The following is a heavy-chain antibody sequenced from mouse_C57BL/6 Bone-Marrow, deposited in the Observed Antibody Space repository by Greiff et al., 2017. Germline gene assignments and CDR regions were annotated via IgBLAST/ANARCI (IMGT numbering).Heavy chain of an antibody. CDR3: AGGADY. Sequence: VQLQQPGAELVRPGTSVKLSCKASGYTFTSYWMHWVKQRPGQGLEWIGVIDPSDSYTNYNQKFKGKATLTVDTSSSTAYMQLSSVTSEDSAVYYCAGGADYWGQGTTLTVSS. J-gene: IGHJ2*01. CDR1: GYTFTSYW. CDR2: IDPSDSYT. V-gene: IGHV1-59*01.